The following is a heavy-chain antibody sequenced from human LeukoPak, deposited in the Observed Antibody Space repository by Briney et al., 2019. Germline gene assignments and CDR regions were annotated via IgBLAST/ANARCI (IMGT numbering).Heavy chain of an antibody. J-gene: IGHJ4*02. CDR1: GFTFGAYY. CDR2: ISSAGNDI. D-gene: IGHD3-22*01. CDR3: AGDRDSSGYYAHFDY. Sequence: PGGSLRLSCAASGFTFGAYYMTWIRQAPGMGLEWISYISSAGNDIKYADSVKGRFTISRDNAKNSLHLQMDSLTAEDTAIYYCAGDRDSSGYYAHFDYWGQGTLVTVSS. V-gene: IGHV3-11*01.